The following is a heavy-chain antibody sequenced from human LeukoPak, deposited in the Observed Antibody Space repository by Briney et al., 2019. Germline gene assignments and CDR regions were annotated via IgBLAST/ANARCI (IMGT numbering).Heavy chain of an antibody. CDR3: ARRPAYCGGGCFFSDY. J-gene: IGHJ4*02. CDR2: ISGDGTTT. V-gene: IGHV3-74*01. Sequence: PGGSLRLSCAASGFIFSSFWMHWVRQAPGKGLEWVSRISGDGTTTTYADSVKGRVTISRDTAQNTLYLQLNSLRAEDTAVYYCARRPAYCGGGCFFSDYWGQGTLVTVSS. CDR1: GFIFSSFW. D-gene: IGHD2-21*02.